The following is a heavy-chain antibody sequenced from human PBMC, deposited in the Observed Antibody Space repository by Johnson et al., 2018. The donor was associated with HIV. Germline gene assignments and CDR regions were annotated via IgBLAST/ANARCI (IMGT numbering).Heavy chain of an antibody. J-gene: IGHJ3*02. Sequence: VQLVESGGGVVQPGRSLRLSCAASGFTFSAYGIHWVRPAPGQGLEWVTFISYAGNNKYYVDSVKGRFTIYRDNSKNTLYRQMNSLRAEDTAIYYCAKDEEGDYGDLGAFNIWGQGTMVTVSS. CDR2: ISYAGNNK. V-gene: IGHV3-30*18. CDR3: AKDEEGDYGDLGAFNI. D-gene: IGHD4-17*01. CDR1: GFTFSAYG.